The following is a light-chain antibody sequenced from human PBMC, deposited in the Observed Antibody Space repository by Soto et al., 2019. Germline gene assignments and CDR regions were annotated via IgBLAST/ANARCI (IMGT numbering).Light chain of an antibody. CDR1: QRLSYNSDNRNY. CDR2: WAS. J-gene: IGKJ2*01. V-gene: IGKV4-1*01. CDR3: QHYPNVPMYT. Sequence: DIVLTQSPDSLAVSLGERATINCKSSQRLSYNSDNRNYLAWYQHKPGQPPKLLIYWASTRESGVPDRFSGSGSGTDFSLTISSLQAEDVAVYFCQHYPNVPMYTFGQGTKLEIK.